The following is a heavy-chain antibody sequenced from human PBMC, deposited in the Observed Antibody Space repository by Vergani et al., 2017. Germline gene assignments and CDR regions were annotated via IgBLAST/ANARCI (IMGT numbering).Heavy chain of an antibody. J-gene: IGHJ3*02. CDR1: GFTFSSHA. CDR2: ISYDGSNK. V-gene: IGHV3-30-3*01. CDR3: ARGGLNYYGSGGGAFDI. Sequence: QVQLVESGGGVVQPGRSLRLSCAASGFTFSSHAMHWVRQAPGKGLEWVAVISYDGSNKYYADSVKGRFTISRDNSKNTLYLQMNSLRAEDTAVYYCARGGLNYYGSGGGAFDIWGQGTMVTVSS. D-gene: IGHD3-10*01.